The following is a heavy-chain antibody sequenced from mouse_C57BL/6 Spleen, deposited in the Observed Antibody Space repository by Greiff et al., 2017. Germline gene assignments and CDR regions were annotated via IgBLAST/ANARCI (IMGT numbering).Heavy chain of an antibody. D-gene: IGHD1-1*01. J-gene: IGHJ4*01. V-gene: IGHV1-81*01. CDR3: ARSGYYGSSYRYYAMDY. Sequence: QVQLKQSGAELARPGASVKLSCKASGYTFTSYGISWVKQRTGQGLEWIGEIYPRSGNTYYNEKFKGKATLTADKSSSTAYMELRSLTYEDSAVYFCARSGYYGSSYRYYAMDYWGQGTSVTVSS. CDR1: GYTFTSYG. CDR2: IYPRSGNT.